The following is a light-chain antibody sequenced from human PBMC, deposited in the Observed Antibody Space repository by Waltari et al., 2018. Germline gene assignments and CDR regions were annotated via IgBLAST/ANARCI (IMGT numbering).Light chain of an antibody. J-gene: IGKJ2*01. Sequence: EIVLTQSPATLSLSPGQRATLSCRASQSVSTKLAWYQQKPGQAPRLLIYDASNRATGIPARFSGRGSGTDFTLIISSLDPEDLALYYCQQRSNWPPMYTFGQGTKVEIK. CDR1: QSVSTK. V-gene: IGKV3-11*01. CDR2: DAS. CDR3: QQRSNWPPMYT.